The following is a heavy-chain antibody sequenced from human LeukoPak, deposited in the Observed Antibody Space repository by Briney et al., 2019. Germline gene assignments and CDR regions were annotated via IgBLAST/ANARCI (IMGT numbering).Heavy chain of an antibody. CDR2: IKQDGSEK. CDR1: GFTFSSYW. V-gene: IGHV3-7*01. Sequence: PGGSLRLSCAASGFTFSSYWMSWVRQAPGKGLEWVANIKQDGSEKYYVDSVKGRFTISRDNAKNSLYLQMNSLRAEDTAVYYCERHKKRYYFDYWGQGTLVTVSS. J-gene: IGHJ4*02. CDR3: ERHKKRYYFDY.